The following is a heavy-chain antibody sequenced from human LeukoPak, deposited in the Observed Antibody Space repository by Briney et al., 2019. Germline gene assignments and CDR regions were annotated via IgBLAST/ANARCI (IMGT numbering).Heavy chain of an antibody. J-gene: IGHJ4*02. CDR1: GFTFSSYA. D-gene: IGHD2-21*02. Sequence: PGGSLRLSCAASGFTFSSYAMSWVRQAPGKGLEWVSAISGSDGSTYYADPVKGRFTISRDNSKNTLYLQMNSLSAEDTAVYYCEKDLGGSGDYRPYWGQGSVVTVSS. CDR3: EKDLGGSGDYRPY. V-gene: IGHV3-23*01. CDR2: ISGSDGST.